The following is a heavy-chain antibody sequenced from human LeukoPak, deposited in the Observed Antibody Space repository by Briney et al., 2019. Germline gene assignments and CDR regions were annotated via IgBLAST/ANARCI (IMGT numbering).Heavy chain of an antibody. J-gene: IGHJ4*02. Sequence: SETLSLTCAVYGGSFSSYYWSWIRQPPGKGLEWIGKINYSGSTNYNPSLKSRVTISVDMSKNQFSLKLTSVTAVDTAVYYCARLIHYDSSGYLDYWGQGSLVTVSS. V-gene: IGHV4-34*01. CDR2: INYSGST. CDR1: GGSFSSYY. CDR3: ARLIHYDSSGYLDY. D-gene: IGHD3-22*01.